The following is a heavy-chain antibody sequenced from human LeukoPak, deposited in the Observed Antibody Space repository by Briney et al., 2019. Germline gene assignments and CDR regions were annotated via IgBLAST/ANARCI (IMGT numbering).Heavy chain of an antibody. J-gene: IGHJ5*02. Sequence: SETLSLTCGVSGYSISSGYQWAWIRRSPGKGLEWIGSIYHSGSAHYNPSLKSRVTISVETSKNQFSLNMYSVTAADTAVYYCARDPRWLTPDCTSTSCYENYFDPWGQGALVTVSS. D-gene: IGHD2-2*01. CDR3: ARDPRWLTPDCTSTSCYENYFDP. V-gene: IGHV4-38-2*02. CDR1: GYSISSGYQ. CDR2: IYHSGSA.